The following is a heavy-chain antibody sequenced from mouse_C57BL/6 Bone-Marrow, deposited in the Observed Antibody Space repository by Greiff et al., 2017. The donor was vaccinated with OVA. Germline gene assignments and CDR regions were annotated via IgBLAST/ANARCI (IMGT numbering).Heavy chain of an antibody. CDR3: ATGPWFAY. CDR1: GYTFTSYG. CDR2: IYPRSGNT. J-gene: IGHJ3*01. Sequence: VQVVESGAELARPGASVKLSCKASGYTFTSYGISWVKQRTGQGLEWIGEIYPRSGNTYYNEKFKGKATLTADKSSSTAYMELRSLTSEDSAVYFCATGPWFAYWGQGTLVTVSA. V-gene: IGHV1-81*01.